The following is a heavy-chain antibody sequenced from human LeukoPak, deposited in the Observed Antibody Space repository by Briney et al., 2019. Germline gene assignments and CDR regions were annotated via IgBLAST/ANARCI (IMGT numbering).Heavy chain of an antibody. CDR2: ISSSSSYI. CDR1: GFTFSSYS. J-gene: IGHJ4*02. Sequence: PGGSLRLSCAASGFTFSSYSMNWVRQAPGKGLEWVSSISSSSSYIYYADSVKGRFTISRDNAKNSLYLQMNSLRAEDTAVYYCARDPYCSGGSCYSGYFDYWGQGTLVTVSS. D-gene: IGHD2-15*01. V-gene: IGHV3-21*01. CDR3: ARDPYCSGGSCYSGYFDY.